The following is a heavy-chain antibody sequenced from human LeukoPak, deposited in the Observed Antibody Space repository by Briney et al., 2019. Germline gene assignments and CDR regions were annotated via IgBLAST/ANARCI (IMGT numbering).Heavy chain of an antibody. CDR3: ARETFDYGDSDYFDY. CDR1: GFTVSSNY. J-gene: IGHJ4*02. D-gene: IGHD4-17*01. V-gene: IGHV3-66*01. Sequence: GGSLRLSCAASGFTVSSNYMTWVRQAPGKGLEWVSVIYSGGSTYYADSVKGRFTISRDNSKNTLYLQMNSPRAEDTAVYYCARETFDYGDSDYFDYWGQGTLVTVSS. CDR2: IYSGGST.